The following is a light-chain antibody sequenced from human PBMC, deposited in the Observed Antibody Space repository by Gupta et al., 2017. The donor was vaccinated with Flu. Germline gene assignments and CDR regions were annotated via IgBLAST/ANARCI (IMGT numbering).Light chain of an antibody. CDR2: EVS. CDR1: SSDVGGYNH. V-gene: IGLV2-8*01. Sequence: VTISSTGTSSDVGGYNHDSCYQQYPGKAPKLMIYEVSKRPSGVPDRFSGSKSGNSASLTVSGLQAEDEAVFYCSSYAGAKNLVFGGGTKLTVL. CDR3: SSYAGAKNLV. J-gene: IGLJ3*02.